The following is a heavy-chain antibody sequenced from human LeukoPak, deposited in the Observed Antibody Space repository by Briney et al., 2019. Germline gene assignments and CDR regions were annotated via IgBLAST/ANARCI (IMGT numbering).Heavy chain of an antibody. CDR1: GGSISSGSYY. CDR2: IYTSGST. CDR3: ARARQDYGGNDGLWYFDL. D-gene: IGHD4-23*01. Sequence: SQTLSLTCTVSGGSISSGSYYWSWIRQPAGKGLEWIGRIYTSGSTNYNPSLKSRVTISVDTSKNQFSLKLSSVTAADTAVYYCARARQDYGGNDGLWYFDLWGRGTLVTVSS. J-gene: IGHJ2*01. V-gene: IGHV4-61*02.